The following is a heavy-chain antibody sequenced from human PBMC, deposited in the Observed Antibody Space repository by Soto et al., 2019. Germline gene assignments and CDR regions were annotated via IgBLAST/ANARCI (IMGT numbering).Heavy chain of an antibody. J-gene: IGHJ4*02. CDR2: INPNSGGT. CDR3: VRAGAITMVRGGKEFDY. V-gene: IGHV1-2*04. Sequence: APVKVSCKASGYTFTGCYMHWVRQDLGQGLEWMGWINPNSGGTNYAQKFQGWVTMTRDTSISTAYMELSRLRSDDTAVYFCVRAGAITMVRGGKEFDYWGQGTLVTVSS. CDR1: GYTFTGCY. D-gene: IGHD3-10*01.